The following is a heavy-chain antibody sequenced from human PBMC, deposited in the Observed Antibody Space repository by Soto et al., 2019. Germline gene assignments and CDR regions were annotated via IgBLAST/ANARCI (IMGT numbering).Heavy chain of an antibody. CDR3: ARDRGGYCSDGSCSEAWFDP. J-gene: IGHJ5*02. V-gene: IGHV1-3*05. CDR2: INSGNGYT. CDR1: GYTFSSYP. D-gene: IGHD2-15*01. Sequence: QVQLVQSGAEEKRPGASVKISCKASGYTFSSYPIHWVRQAPGHRLEWMGWINSGNGYTKYSQKFQARVSITRDTXXSTAYTQLSSLRSEDTAVYYCARDRGGYCSDGSCSEAWFDPWGQGTLVTVSS.